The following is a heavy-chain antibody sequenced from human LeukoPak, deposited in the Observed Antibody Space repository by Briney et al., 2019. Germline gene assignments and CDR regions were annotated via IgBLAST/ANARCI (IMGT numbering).Heavy chain of an antibody. D-gene: IGHD6-19*01. Sequence: GGSLRLSCAASGFTFSSYAMSWVRQAPRKGLEWVSAISGSGGSTYYADSVKGRFTISRDNSKNTLYLQMNSLRAEDTAVYYCAKKGVAGPDAFDIWGQGTMVTVSS. V-gene: IGHV3-23*01. CDR3: AKKGVAGPDAFDI. CDR2: ISGSGGST. CDR1: GFTFSSYA. J-gene: IGHJ3*02.